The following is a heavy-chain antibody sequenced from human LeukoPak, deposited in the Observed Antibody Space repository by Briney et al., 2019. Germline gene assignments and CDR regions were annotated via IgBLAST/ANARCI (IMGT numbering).Heavy chain of an antibody. CDR3: ARDAGNGDLYYYYYGMDV. D-gene: IGHD4-17*01. CDR2: IYSGGST. Sequence: GSLRLSCAASGFTVSSNYMSWVRQAPGKGLEWVSVIYSGGSTYYAGSVKGRFTISRDNSKNTLYLQMNSLRAEDTAVYYCARDAGNGDLYYYYYGMDVWGQGTTVTVSS. V-gene: IGHV3-66*02. CDR1: GFTVSSNY. J-gene: IGHJ6*02.